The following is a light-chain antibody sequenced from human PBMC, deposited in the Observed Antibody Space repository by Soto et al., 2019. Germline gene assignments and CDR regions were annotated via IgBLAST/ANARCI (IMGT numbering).Light chain of an antibody. CDR1: QSVSSSY. J-gene: IGKJ1*01. CDR3: QQYGNSRGT. V-gene: IGKV3-20*01. Sequence: IVVTQSPGTLSLSPGDRATLSCRASQSVSSSYLAWYQQKPGQAPRLLIYGASSRATGIPDRFSGSGSGTDFTLTISGLEPEDSAVYYCQQYGNSRGTFGQGTKVDI. CDR2: GAS.